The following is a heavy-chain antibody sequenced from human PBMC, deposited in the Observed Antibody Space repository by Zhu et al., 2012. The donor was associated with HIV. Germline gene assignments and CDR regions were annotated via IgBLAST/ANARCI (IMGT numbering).Heavy chain of an antibody. Sequence: QVQLRQWGAGLLKPSETLSLTCAVHGGSFSGYYWSWIRQPPGKGLEWIGEINHSGSTNYNPSLKSRLTISVDTSKNQFSLKLSSVTAADTAVYYCARVLLWFGESSETGYYFDYWGQGTLVTVSS. V-gene: IGHV4-34*01. CDR2: INHSGST. D-gene: IGHD3-10*01. J-gene: IGHJ4*02. CDR3: ARVLLWFGESSETGYYFDY. CDR1: GGSFSGYY.